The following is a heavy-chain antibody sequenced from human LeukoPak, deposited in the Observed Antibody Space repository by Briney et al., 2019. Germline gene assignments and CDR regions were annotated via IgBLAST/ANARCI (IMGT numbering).Heavy chain of an antibody. CDR2: MKEDGGEI. Sequence: PGGSLRLSCAASGLSVSDAWMSWVRQAPGKGLEGVANMKEDGGEITYVDSVKGRFTISSDNAKNSLYLPMNSLRAEATPVYYCARDRGYSTFDNWGQGTLVTVSS. V-gene: IGHV3-7*01. CDR1: GLSVSDAW. J-gene: IGHJ5*02. CDR3: ARDRGYSTFDN. D-gene: IGHD4-23*01.